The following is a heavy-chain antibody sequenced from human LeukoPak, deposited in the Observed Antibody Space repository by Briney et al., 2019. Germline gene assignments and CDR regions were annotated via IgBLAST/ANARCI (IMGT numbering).Heavy chain of an antibody. Sequence: GGSLRLSCAASGFTFSSYGMHWVRQAPGKGLEWVAVIWYDGSNKYYADSVKGRFTISRDNSKNTLYLQMNSLRAEDTAVYYSAKDSVGATTSHYYYYMDVWGKGTTVTVSS. V-gene: IGHV3-33*06. D-gene: IGHD1-26*01. CDR3: AKDSVGATTSHYYYYMDV. CDR1: GFTFSSYG. CDR2: IWYDGSNK. J-gene: IGHJ6*03.